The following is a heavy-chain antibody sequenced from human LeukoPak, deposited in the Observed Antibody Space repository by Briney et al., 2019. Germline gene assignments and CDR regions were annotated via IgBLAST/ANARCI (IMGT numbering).Heavy chain of an antibody. D-gene: IGHD3-9*01. CDR3: AGDYNSLTGLNY. V-gene: IGHV3-73*01. J-gene: IGHJ4*02. CDR2: IRTQANNDAT. CDR1: GFTFSDSA. Sequence: GGSLKLSCAASGFTFSDSAMHWVRQASGNGLEWLGRIRTQANNDATAYGASVKGRFIISRDDSRNTAYLQMNSLKTEDTAVYYCAGDYNSLTGLNYWGQGTLVTVSS.